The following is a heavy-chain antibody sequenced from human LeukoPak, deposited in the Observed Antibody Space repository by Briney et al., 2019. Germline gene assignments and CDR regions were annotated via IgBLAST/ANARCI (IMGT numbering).Heavy chain of an antibody. CDR2: INLDGGAT. J-gene: IGHJ4*02. CDR3: AKDSHWILFDD. Sequence: GGSLRLSCVVSGSTFSGYWMAWVRQVPGKEPEWVANINLDGGATYYVDSVKGRFTIYRDKATNSLFLQMNSLRDEDTAVYYCAKDSHWILFDDWGQGTLVTVSS. D-gene: IGHD2-2*03. V-gene: IGHV3-7*03. CDR1: GSTFSGYW.